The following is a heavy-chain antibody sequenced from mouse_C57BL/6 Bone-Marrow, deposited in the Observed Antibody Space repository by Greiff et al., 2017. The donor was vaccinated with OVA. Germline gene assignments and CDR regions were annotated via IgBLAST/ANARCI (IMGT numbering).Heavy chain of an antibody. J-gene: IGHJ3*01. Sequence: EVKLQQSGPVLVKPGASVKMSCKASGYTFTDYYMNWVKQSHGKSLEWIGVINPYNGGTSYNQKFKGKATLTVDKSSSTAYMELNSLTSEDSAVYYCARFYYGNYYWGQGTLVTVSA. CDR2: INPYNGGT. CDR1: GYTFTDYY. CDR3: ARFYYGNYY. D-gene: IGHD2-1*01. V-gene: IGHV1-19*01.